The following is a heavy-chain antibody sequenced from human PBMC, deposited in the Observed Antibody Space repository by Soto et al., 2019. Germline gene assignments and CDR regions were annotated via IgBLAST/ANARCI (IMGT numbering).Heavy chain of an antibody. CDR2: IYYSGST. CDR3: ERHSIWLLLSDY. V-gene: IGHV4-59*08. J-gene: IGHJ4*02. CDR1: GVSISSYY. D-gene: IGHD3-22*01. Sequence: SETLSLTCTVSGVSISSYYWIWIRQPPGKGLEWIGYIYYSGSTNYNPSLKSRVTISVDTSKNQFSLKLGSVTAADTAVYFCERHSIWLLLSDYWGQGTLVTVSS.